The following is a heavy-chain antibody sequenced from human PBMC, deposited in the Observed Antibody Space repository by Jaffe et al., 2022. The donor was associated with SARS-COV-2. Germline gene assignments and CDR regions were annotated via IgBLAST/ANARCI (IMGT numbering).Heavy chain of an antibody. D-gene: IGHD2-2*01. Sequence: QVQLVQSGGEVKKPGASVKVSCKASGYTFSRYGISWMRQAPGQGLQWMGWIGTYNGNTKYAQILQGRVTMTTDTSTSTVHMELRSLRSDDTAVYYCARVGCIITSCYGLYFYGMDVWGQGTTVTVSS. CDR3: ARVGCIITSCYGLYFYGMDV. V-gene: IGHV1-18*01. J-gene: IGHJ6*02. CDR2: IGTYNGNT. CDR1: GYTFSRYG.